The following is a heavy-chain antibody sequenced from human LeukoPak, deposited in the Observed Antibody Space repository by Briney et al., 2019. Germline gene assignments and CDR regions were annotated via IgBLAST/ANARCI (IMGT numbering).Heavy chain of an antibody. CDR3: ARWGGTRQFYFDY. CDR2: INYDGSNR. CDR1: GFSLSNYG. V-gene: IGHV3-33*01. J-gene: IGHJ4*02. D-gene: IGHD3-16*01. Sequence: GGSLRLSCAASGFSLSNYGLHWVRQGPGKGLEWLAVINYDGSNRYYADSVKGRFTISKDSSENTLYLQMNRLRAHDTAIYYCARWGGTRQFYFDYWGQGTLATVSS.